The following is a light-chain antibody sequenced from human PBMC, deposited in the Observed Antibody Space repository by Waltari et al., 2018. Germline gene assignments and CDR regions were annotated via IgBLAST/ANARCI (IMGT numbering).Light chain of an antibody. CDR3: ATWDDSLRMV. CDR1: SSNIGTHY. V-gene: IGLV1-47*01. J-gene: IGLJ3*02. CDR2: SNN. Sequence: QSVLSQPPSASGTPGQRATISCSGSSSNIGTHYVYWYQTLPGPAPKLPIYSNNPRPAVVPDRFSGSKSGTSASLAINGLRSEDEADYYCATWDDSLRMVFGGGTELTVL.